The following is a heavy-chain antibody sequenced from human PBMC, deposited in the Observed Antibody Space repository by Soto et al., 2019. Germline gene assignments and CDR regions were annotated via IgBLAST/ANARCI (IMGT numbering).Heavy chain of an antibody. D-gene: IGHD2-15*01. CDR1: GGSFSGYY. CDR2: INHSGST. V-gene: IGHV4-34*01. Sequence: QVQLQQWGAGQLKPSETLALTCAVYGGSFSGYYSSWIRQPPGKGLEWIGEINHSGSTNYNPSLKSRVTISVDTSKNQFSLKLSSVTAADTAVYYCARGGSGGRLGLNWFDPWGQGTLVTVSS. J-gene: IGHJ5*02. CDR3: ARGGSGGRLGLNWFDP.